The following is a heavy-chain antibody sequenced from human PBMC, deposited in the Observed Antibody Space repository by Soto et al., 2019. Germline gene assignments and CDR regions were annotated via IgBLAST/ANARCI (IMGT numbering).Heavy chain of an antibody. D-gene: IGHD5-18*01. CDR2: ISAYNGNT. CDR1: GYTFTSYG. V-gene: IGHV1-18*01. CDR3: ARDVGTAFYYYYGMDV. Sequence: GXSVKVSCKASGYTFTSYGIIWVRQAPGQGLEWMGWISAYNGNTNYAQKLQGRVTMTTDTSTSTAYMELRSLRSDDTAVYYCARDVGTAFYYYYGMDVRGQGTTVTVYS. J-gene: IGHJ6*01.